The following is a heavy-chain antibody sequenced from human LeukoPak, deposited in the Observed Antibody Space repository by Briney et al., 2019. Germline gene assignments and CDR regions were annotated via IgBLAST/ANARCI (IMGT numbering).Heavy chain of an antibody. J-gene: IGHJ5*02. D-gene: IGHD6-19*01. CDR2: ISGSGGST. CDR1: GFTFSSYG. Sequence: GGSLRLSCAASGFTFSSYGMSWVRQAPGKGLEWVSAISGSGGSTYYADSVKGRFTISRDNSKNMLYLQMNSLRAEDTAVYYCAKGNSVAGSYNWFDPWGQGTLVTVSS. V-gene: IGHV3-23*01. CDR3: AKGNSVAGSYNWFDP.